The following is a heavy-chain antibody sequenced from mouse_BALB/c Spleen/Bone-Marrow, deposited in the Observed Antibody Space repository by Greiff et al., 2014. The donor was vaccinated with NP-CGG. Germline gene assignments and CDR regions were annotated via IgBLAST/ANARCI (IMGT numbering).Heavy chain of an antibody. J-gene: IGHJ2*01. CDR2: ILPGSDNT. V-gene: IGHV1-9*01. Sequence: LQESGGELMKPGASVKISCKATGYTFSNYWIQWVKQRPGHGPEWIGEILPGSDNTNYNEKFKGKATFTADTSSNTAYMRLSSLTSEDSAVYYCARGNPFDFWGQGTTLPVSS. CDR3: ARGNPFDF. CDR1: GYTFSNYW.